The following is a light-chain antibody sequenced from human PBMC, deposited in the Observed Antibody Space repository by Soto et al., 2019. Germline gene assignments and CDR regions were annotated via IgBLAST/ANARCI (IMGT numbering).Light chain of an antibody. Sequence: EIVMTQSPATLSVSPGERATLSSRASQSVSSNLAWYQQKPGQAPRLLIYGASTRATGIPARFSGSGSGTEFTLTISSLQSEDFAVHYCQQYNNWPPWITFGQGTRLDIK. CDR1: QSVSSN. V-gene: IGKV3-15*01. J-gene: IGKJ5*01. CDR3: QQYNNWPPWIT. CDR2: GAS.